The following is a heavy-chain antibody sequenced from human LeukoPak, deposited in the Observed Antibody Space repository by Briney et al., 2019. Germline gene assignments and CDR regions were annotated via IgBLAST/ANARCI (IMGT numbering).Heavy chain of an antibody. CDR1: GGSISSRNW. D-gene: IGHD2-2*01. J-gene: IGHJ6*02. CDR3: ARGVVVVPAAMSTYYYYYAMDV. CDR2: ISDSGST. V-gene: IGHV4-4*02. Sequence: PSETLSLTCDVSGGSISSRNWWGWVRQPPGKGLEWIGEISDSGSTNYNPSLKSRVTISVDKSKNQFSLKLSSVTAADTAVYYCARGVVVVPAAMSTYYYYYAMDVWGQGTTVTVSS.